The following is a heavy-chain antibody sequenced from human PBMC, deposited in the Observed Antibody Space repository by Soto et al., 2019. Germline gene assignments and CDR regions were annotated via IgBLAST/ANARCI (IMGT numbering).Heavy chain of an antibody. J-gene: IGHJ4*02. D-gene: IGHD5-12*01. CDR3: ARGVVSTGYCDY. V-gene: IGHV3-72*01. CDR1: GFTFSDQY. CDR2: SRDKVHSHTT. Sequence: EVQLAESGGGLVQPGGSLRLSCAASGFTFSDQYMDWVRQAPGKGLEWVGRSRDKVHSHTTEYAASVKGRFTISRGDSENSLYLQMNSLKTEDTAVYYAARGVVSTGYCDYWGQGTLVTVSS.